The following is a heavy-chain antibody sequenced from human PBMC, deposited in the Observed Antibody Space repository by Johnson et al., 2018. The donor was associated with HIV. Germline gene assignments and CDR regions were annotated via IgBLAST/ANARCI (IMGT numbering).Heavy chain of an antibody. Sequence: VQLVESGGGLVQPGRSLRLSCAASGFTFDDYAMHWVRQAPGKGLEWVSGISWNSGSIGYADSVKGRFTISRDNAKNSLYLQMNSLRAEDTAFYYCARDQEGYYESVCDMWGQGTLVTVSS. CDR3: ARDQEGYYESVCDM. CDR2: ISWNSGSI. CDR1: GFTFDDYA. V-gene: IGHV3-9*01. J-gene: IGHJ3*02. D-gene: IGHD1-26*01.